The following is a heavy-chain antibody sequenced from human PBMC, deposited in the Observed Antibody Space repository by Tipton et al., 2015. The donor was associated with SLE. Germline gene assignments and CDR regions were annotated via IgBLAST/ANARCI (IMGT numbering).Heavy chain of an antibody. CDR1: GDSISSSSYY. J-gene: IGHJ5*01. Sequence: TLSLTCTVSGDSISSSSYYWAWIRQPPGKGLEWTGTIYNSGSTQYNPSLKSRLTISIDTSKNQLSLQLTSVTAADTAVYYCARGGVEEGLEEGDWFDSWGQGTLVTVSS. D-gene: IGHD1-1*01. CDR3: ARGGVEEGLEEGDWFDS. V-gene: IGHV4-39*07. CDR2: IYNSGST.